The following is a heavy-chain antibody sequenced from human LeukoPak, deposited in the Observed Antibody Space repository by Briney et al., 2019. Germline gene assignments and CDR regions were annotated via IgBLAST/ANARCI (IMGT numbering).Heavy chain of an antibody. Sequence: SVKVSCKASGYTFTSYAMSWVRQAPGQGLEWMGGIIPIFGTANYAQKFQGRVTITTDESTSTAYMELSSLRSEDTAVYYCACCTTGTLYNWFDPWGQGTLVTVSS. CDR1: GYTFTSYA. CDR3: ACCTTGTLYNWFDP. D-gene: IGHD1-1*01. J-gene: IGHJ5*02. V-gene: IGHV1-69*05. CDR2: IIPIFGTA.